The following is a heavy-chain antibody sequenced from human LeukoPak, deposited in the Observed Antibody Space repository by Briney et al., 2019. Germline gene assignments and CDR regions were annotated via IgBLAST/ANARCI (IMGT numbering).Heavy chain of an antibody. J-gene: IGHJ3*02. CDR2: IYYSGST. D-gene: IGHD3-22*01. Sequence: SETLSLTCTVSGGSISSSSYYWGWIRQPPGKGLEWIGSIYYSGSTYYNPSLKSRVTISVDTSKNQFSLKLSSVTAADTAMYYCARPNYDRSGFYAFDIWGQGTMVTVSS. CDR3: ARPNYDRSGFYAFDI. CDR1: GGSISSSSYY. V-gene: IGHV4-39*07.